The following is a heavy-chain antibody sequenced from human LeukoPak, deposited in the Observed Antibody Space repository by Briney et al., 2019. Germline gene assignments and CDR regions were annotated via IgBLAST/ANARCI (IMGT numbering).Heavy chain of an antibody. CDR2: INHSGST. CDR1: GGSLSGYY. CDR3: ARVLEYYDCVWGSYRPSHYFDY. D-gene: IGHD3-16*02. V-gene: IGHV4-34*01. Sequence: PSETLSLTCAVYGGSLSGYYWSWIRQPPGKGLEWIGEINHSGSTNYNPSLKSRVTISVDTSKNQFSLKLSSVTAADTAVYYCARVLEYYDCVWGSYRPSHYFDYWGQGTLVTVSS. J-gene: IGHJ4*02.